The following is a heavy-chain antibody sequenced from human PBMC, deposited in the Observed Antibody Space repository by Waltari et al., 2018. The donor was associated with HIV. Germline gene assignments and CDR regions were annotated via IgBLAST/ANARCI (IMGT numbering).Heavy chain of an antibody. V-gene: IGHV5-51*01. CDR2: VYPGDSET. D-gene: IGHD2-21*02. J-gene: IGHJ4*02. CDR1: GYRVTTYW. Sequence: VQLVQSGTEVKKPGESLTISCKASGYRVTTYWLAWVRQRPGKGLEWMGIVYPGDSETRYSPSFEGQVTISVDKSIATAYLQWSSLKASDSAVYYYARPGLAYCGGDCYYHFWGQGTLVSVSS. CDR3: ARPGLAYCGGDCYYHF.